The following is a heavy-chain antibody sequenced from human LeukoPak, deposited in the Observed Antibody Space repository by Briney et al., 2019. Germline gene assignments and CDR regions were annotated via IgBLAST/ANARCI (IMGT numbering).Heavy chain of an antibody. V-gene: IGHV3-23*01. CDR3: AKGVHQLIYKYGMDV. Sequence: GGSLRLSCAASGFVFNTHAMNWVRQAPGKGLEWVSGVGGSGDSTYYGDSVKGRFTISRDNSKNTLYLQMNSLRVEDTAVYYCAKGVHQLIYKYGMDVWGRGTTVTVSS. CDR1: GFVFNTHA. D-gene: IGHD4/OR15-4a*01. J-gene: IGHJ6*01. CDR2: VGGSGDST.